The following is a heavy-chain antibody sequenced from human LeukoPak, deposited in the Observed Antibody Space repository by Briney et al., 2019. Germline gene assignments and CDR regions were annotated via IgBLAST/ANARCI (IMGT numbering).Heavy chain of an antibody. CDR2: INTNTGNP. J-gene: IGHJ4*02. V-gene: IGHV7-4-1*02. CDR3: ARGPVATIGTAMLDY. D-gene: IGHD5-12*01. CDR1: GYTFTSYV. Sequence: ASVKVSCKASGYTFTSYVMYWVRHAPGQGLELMGWINTNTGNPTYAQGFTGRFLFSLDTSVSTAYLQISSLKAEDTAVYYCARGPVATIGTAMLDYWGQGTLVTVSS.